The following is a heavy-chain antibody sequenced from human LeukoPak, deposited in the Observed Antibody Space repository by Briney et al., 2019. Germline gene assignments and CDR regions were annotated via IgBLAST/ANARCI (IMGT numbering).Heavy chain of an antibody. D-gene: IGHD6-25*01. V-gene: IGHV4-34*01. Sequence: SETLSLTCAVHGASFSGYSWSWVRQPPGKGLEWIGEVNRVGNTIYNPSLKSRVTISIDTSTTQFSLRLSSVTVADTAVYCCARERVVSDYNWFDPWGQGTLVTVSS. CDR1: GASFSGYS. CDR3: ARERVVSDYNWFDP. J-gene: IGHJ5*02. CDR2: VNRVGNT.